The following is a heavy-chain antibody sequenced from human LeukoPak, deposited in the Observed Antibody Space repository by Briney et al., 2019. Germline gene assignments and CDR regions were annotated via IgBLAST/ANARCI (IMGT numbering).Heavy chain of an antibody. D-gene: IGHD2-2*01. Sequence: PGGSLRLSCAASGFTFSNAWMNWVRQAPGKGLVWVSRITSDGSSTNYADSVKGRFTISRDNSKNTLYLQMNSLRAEDTAVYYCAKGYCSSTSCPGGDYWGQGTLVTVSS. V-gene: IGHV3-74*01. J-gene: IGHJ4*02. CDR3: AKGYCSSTSCPGGDY. CDR2: ITSDGSST. CDR1: GFTFSNAW.